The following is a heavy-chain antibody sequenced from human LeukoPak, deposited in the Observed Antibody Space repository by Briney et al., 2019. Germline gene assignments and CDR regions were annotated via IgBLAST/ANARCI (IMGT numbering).Heavy chain of an antibody. J-gene: IGHJ4*02. V-gene: IGHV3-48*02. D-gene: IGHD5-24*01. Sequence: HPGGSLRLSCAASGFIFGDYSMNWVRQPPGKGLEWISYIGIDSGNTKYADSVKGRFTISADSAKNSLYLHRNSLRDEDTAVYYCARDHNFAFDNWGQGTLVTVSS. CDR2: IGIDSGNT. CDR3: ARDHNFAFDN. CDR1: GFIFGDYS.